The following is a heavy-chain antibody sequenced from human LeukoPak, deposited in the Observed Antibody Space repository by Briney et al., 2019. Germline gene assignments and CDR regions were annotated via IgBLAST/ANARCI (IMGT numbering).Heavy chain of an antibody. CDR2: IYSGGST. J-gene: IGHJ4*02. CDR3: ARVRPRVGAEYYFDY. Sequence: GGSLRLSCAASGFTVSSNYMSWVRQAPGKGLEWVSVIYSGGSTYYADSVKGRFTLSRDNSKNTLYLQMNSLRAEDTAVYYCARVRPRVGAEYYFDYWGQGTLVTVSS. CDR1: GFTVSSNY. V-gene: IGHV3-53*01. D-gene: IGHD1-26*01.